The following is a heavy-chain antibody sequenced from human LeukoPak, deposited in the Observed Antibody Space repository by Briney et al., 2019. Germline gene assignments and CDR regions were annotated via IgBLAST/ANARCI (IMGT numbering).Heavy chain of an antibody. D-gene: IGHD3-10*01. J-gene: IGHJ6*03. V-gene: IGHV1-8*01. CDR1: GYTFTNYD. CDR2: ISPYSHNT. Sequence: ASVKVSCKASGYTFTNYDIIWVRQAPGQGLEWMGRISPYSHNTDYGQKFQGRATMTVDTSISTAYMELSGLRSEDTAEYYCARVTGSGSYLNYYYYMDVWGKGTTVTISS. CDR3: ARVTGSGSYLNYYYYMDV.